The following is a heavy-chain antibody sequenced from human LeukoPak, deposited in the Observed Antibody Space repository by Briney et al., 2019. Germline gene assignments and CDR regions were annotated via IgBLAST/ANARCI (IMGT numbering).Heavy chain of an antibody. V-gene: IGHV4-4*07. J-gene: IGHJ6*03. Sequence: SETLSLTCTVSGGPMFSYYWSWIRQTAGKGLEWIGRFYPGVGTDYNPSLKSRVTMSVDTSKNQFALKLSAVTAADTAVYYCARLKFYDSTGYSSGHYMDVWGKGTTVTVSS. CDR2: FYPGVGT. CDR1: GGPMFSYY. CDR3: ARLKFYDSTGYSSGHYMDV. D-gene: IGHD3-22*01.